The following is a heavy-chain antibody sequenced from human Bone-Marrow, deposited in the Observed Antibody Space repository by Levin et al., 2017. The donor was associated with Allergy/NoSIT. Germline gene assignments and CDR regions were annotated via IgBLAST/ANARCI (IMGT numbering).Heavy chain of an antibody. Sequence: GGSLRLSCASSGFTFSGFWMAWVRQAPGKGLEWVSNINRDGGDGYYVDSVKGRFTISRDNARNSLDLQMNSLRVEDTAVYYCARNGAWSFEFWGQGTLVTVSS. CDR2: INRDGGDG. CDR1: GFTFSGFW. V-gene: IGHV3-7*01. CDR3: ARNGAWSFEF. J-gene: IGHJ4*02. D-gene: IGHD2-8*01.